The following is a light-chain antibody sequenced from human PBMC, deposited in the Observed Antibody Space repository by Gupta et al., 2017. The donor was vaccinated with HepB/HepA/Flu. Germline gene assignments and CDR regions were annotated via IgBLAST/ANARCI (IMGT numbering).Light chain of an antibody. Sequence: DSQMTQSPSTLSASVGDRVSITCRASQSNSRWLTWYQQKPGKAPKLLIYKASSLKSGIPSRFSGGGSWTEFTRTMSSLQLEDFATYYCKQPNRGTFGQGTKVEIK. V-gene: IGKV1-5*03. CDR3: KQPNRGT. J-gene: IGKJ1*01. CDR2: KAS. CDR1: QSNSRW.